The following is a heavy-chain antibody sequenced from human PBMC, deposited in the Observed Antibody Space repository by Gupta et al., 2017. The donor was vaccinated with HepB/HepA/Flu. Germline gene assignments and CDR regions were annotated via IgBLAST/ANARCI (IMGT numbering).Heavy chain of an antibody. CDR2: ISDRGT. Sequence: EVHLLESGGGLVQPGGSLRLSCAASGFTFNNYAMSWVRQAPGKGLEWVSGISDRGTKYADSVKGRFTISRDNSKNMLYLQMNSLRAEDTAVYYCAKDDDYSDLRPLDYWGQGTLVTVSS. CDR1: GFTFNNYA. D-gene: IGHD4-17*01. CDR3: AKDDDYSDLRPLDY. V-gene: IGHV3-23*01. J-gene: IGHJ4*02.